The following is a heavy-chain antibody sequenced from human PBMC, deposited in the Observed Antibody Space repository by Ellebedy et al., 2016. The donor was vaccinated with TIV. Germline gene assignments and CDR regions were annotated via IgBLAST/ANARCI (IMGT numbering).Heavy chain of an antibody. Sequence: SETLSPTCIAPGGSFSNYHWNWIRQPPGKGLEWIGHIFYSEPTNYNPSLRRRVTISSDTSTNQFSLKLTSATAADTAVYYCARGGSGVGADPWGQGTLVTVSS. CDR2: IFYSEPT. CDR3: ARGGSGVGADP. CDR1: GGSFSNYH. D-gene: IGHD1-26*01. J-gene: IGHJ5*02. V-gene: IGHV4-59*08.